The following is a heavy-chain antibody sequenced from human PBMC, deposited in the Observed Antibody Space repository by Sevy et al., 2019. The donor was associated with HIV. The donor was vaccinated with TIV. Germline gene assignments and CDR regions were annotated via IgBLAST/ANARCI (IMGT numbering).Heavy chain of an antibody. CDR1: GGSISSSSYY. D-gene: IGHD4-17*01. CDR3: ARDYGGNSADYYGMDV. J-gene: IGHJ6*02. CDR2: IYYSGST. Sequence: SETLSLTCTVSGGSISSSSYYWGWIRQPPGKGLEWIGSIYYSGSTYHNPSLKSRVTISVDTSKNQFSLKLSSVTAADTAVYYCARDYGGNSADYYGMDVWGQGTTVTVSS. V-gene: IGHV4-39*02.